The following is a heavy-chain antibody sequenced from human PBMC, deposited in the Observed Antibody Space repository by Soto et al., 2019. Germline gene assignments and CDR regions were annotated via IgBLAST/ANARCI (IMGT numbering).Heavy chain of an antibody. CDR3: ARRDNYYYYGMED. CDR2: IYYSGST. J-gene: IGHJ6*02. V-gene: IGHV4-39*01. Sequence: SETLSLTCTVSGGSISSSSYYWGWIRQPPGKGLEWIGSIYYSGSTYYNPSLKSRVTISVDTSKNQFSLKLSSVTAADTAVYYCARRDNYYYYGMEDWGQGTTVTVSS. CDR1: GGSISSSSYY.